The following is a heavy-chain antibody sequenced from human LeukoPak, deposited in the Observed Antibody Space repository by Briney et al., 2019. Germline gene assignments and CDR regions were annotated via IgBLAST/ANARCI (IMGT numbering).Heavy chain of an antibody. CDR1: GFTFSSYG. CDR2: ISSSGSTI. J-gene: IGHJ5*02. D-gene: IGHD6-13*01. CDR3: ARGAWVAAAGTGGFDP. Sequence: GGSLRLSCAASGFTFSSYGMHWVRQAPGKGLEWVSYISSSGSTIYYADSVKGRFTISRDNAKNSLYLQMNSLRAEDTAVYYCARGAWVAAAGTGGFDPWGQGTLVTVSS. V-gene: IGHV3-48*04.